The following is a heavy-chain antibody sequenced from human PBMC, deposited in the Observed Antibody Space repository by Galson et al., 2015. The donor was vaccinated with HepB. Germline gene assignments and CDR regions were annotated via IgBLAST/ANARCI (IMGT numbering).Heavy chain of an antibody. CDR2: ISYSGST. CDR3: ARGVSGYRRSWGSEDWFDP. CDR1: GGSIISYY. Sequence: SETLSLTCTVSGGSIISYYWTWIQQPPGKGLEWIGDISYSGSTNYSPSLKSRVTISLDTSKNHFSLKLSFVTAADTAVYYCARGVSGYRRSWGSEDWFDPWGQGTLVTVSP. V-gene: IGHV4-59*12. J-gene: IGHJ5*02. D-gene: IGHD6-13*01.